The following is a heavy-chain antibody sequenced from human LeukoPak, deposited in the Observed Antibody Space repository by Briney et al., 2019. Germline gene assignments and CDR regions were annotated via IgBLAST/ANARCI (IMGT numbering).Heavy chain of an antibody. J-gene: IGHJ4*02. CDR1: GGSISSGDYY. CDR3: ARAHTVTTLPFDY. CDR2: IYYSGST. Sequence: PSQTLSLTCTVSGGSISSGDYYWSWIRQPPGKGLEWIGYIYYSGSTYYNPSLKSRVTISVDTSKNQFSLKLSSVTAADTAVYYCARAHTVTTLPFDYWGQGTLVTVSS. D-gene: IGHD4-17*01. V-gene: IGHV4-30-4*01.